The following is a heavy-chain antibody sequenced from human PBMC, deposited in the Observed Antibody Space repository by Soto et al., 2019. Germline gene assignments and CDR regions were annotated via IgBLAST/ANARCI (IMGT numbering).Heavy chain of an antibody. CDR3: ARQGPRCSGGSCYWFDP. CDR2: INAGNGNT. CDR1: GYTFTSYA. Sequence: ASVKVSCKASGYTFTSYAIHWVRQAPGQRLEWMGWINAGNGNTKYSQKFQGRVTITRDTSASTAYMELSSLRSEDTAVYYCARQGPRCSGGSCYWFDPWGQGTLVTVSS. V-gene: IGHV1-3*01. D-gene: IGHD2-15*01. J-gene: IGHJ5*02.